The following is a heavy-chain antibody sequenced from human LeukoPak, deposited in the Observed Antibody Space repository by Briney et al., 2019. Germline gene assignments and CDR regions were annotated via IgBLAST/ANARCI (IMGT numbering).Heavy chain of an antibody. CDR1: GFTFSSYW. D-gene: IGHD6-19*01. CDR2: INQDGSEK. CDR3: TRVGGGDGSGWSTTDY. V-gene: IGHV3-7*01. J-gene: IGHJ4*02. Sequence: GGSLRLSCVASGFTFSSYWMSWVRQAPGKGLEWVANINQDGSEKYDVDSAKGRFTISRDNAKNSLYLQMNSLRVEDTAMYYCTRVGGGDGSGWSTTDYWGQGTLVTISS.